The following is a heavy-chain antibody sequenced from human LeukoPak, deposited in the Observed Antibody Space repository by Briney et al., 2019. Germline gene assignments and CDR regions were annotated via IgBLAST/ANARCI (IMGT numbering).Heavy chain of an antibody. CDR2: ISYDGSKK. D-gene: IGHD3-10*02. Sequence: GGSLRLSCAASGFTFSSYEMNWVRQAPGKGLEWVAVISYDGSKKYYADSVKGRFTISRDNVKNSLYLQMNSLRAEDTAVYYCAELGITMIGGVWGKGTTVTISS. V-gene: IGHV3-30*04. CDR1: GFTFSSYE. CDR3: AELGITMIGGV. J-gene: IGHJ6*04.